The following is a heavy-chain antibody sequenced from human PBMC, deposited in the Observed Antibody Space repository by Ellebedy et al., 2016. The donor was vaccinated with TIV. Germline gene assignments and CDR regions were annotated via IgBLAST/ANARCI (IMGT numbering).Heavy chain of an antibody. CDR2: IYYSGST. CDR3: ARHLSSSWAEAVFNWFDP. Sequence: SETLSLTCAVYGGSFSGYYWGWIRQPPGKGLEWIGSIYYSGSTYYNPSLKSRVTISVDTSKNQFSLKLSSVTAADTAVYYCARHLSSSWAEAVFNWFDPWGQGTLVTVSS. V-gene: IGHV4-39*01. CDR1: GGSFSGYY. J-gene: IGHJ5*02. D-gene: IGHD6-13*01.